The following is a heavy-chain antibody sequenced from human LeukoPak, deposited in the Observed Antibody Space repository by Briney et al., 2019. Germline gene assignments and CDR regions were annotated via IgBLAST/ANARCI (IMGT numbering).Heavy chain of an antibody. CDR2: ISGSGDTT. J-gene: IGHJ4*02. CDR3: AKNRAYSYGLDY. V-gene: IGHV3-23*01. Sequence: GGSLRLSCAASGFTFSSYAMNWVRQTPGKGLEWVSTISGSGDTTYYADSVKGRFTISRDNSKKTLYLQMNSLRAEDTAVYYCAKNRAYSYGLDYWGQGTLVTVSS. D-gene: IGHD5-18*01. CDR1: GFTFSSYA.